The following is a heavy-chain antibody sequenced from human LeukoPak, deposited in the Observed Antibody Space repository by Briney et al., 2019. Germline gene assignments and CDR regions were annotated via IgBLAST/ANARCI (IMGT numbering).Heavy chain of an antibody. J-gene: IGHJ4*02. CDR2: IYHSGST. V-gene: IGHV4-4*02. CDR1: GGSISSSNW. CDR3: ARLYANYDYVWGSYRSYYFDY. D-gene: IGHD3-16*02. Sequence: SETLSLTCAVSGGSISSSNWWSWVRQPPGKGLEWIGEIYHSGSTNYNPSLKSRVTISVDKSKNQFSLKLSSVTAADTAVYYCARLYANYDYVWGSYRSYYFDYWGQGTLVTVSS.